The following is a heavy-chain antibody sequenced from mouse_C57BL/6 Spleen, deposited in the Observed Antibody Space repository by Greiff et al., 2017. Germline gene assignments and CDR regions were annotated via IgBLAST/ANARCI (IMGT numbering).Heavy chain of an antibody. CDR1: GYTFTGYW. D-gene: IGHD2-2*01. CDR3: ASQGLPHYFDY. Sequence: QVQLQQSGAELMKPGASVKLSCKATGYTFTGYWIEWVKQRPGHGLEWIGEILPGSGSTNYNEKFKGKATFTADTSSNPDYMQLSSLTTEDSAIYYCASQGLPHYFDYGGQGTTLTVSS. CDR2: ILPGSGST. V-gene: IGHV1-9*01. J-gene: IGHJ2*01.